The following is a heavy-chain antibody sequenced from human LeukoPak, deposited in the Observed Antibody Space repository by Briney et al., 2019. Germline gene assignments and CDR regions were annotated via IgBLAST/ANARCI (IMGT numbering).Heavy chain of an antibody. CDR3: ARQAIAATGNWFDP. CDR1: GYSISSGYY. Sequence: SETLSLTCAVSGYSISSGYYWGWIRQPPGKGLEGIGSIYHSGSTYYNPSLKSRVTISVDTSKNQFSLKVSSVTAADTAVYYCARQAIAATGNWFDPWGQGTLVTVSS. D-gene: IGHD2-15*01. V-gene: IGHV4-38-2*01. J-gene: IGHJ5*02. CDR2: IYHSGST.